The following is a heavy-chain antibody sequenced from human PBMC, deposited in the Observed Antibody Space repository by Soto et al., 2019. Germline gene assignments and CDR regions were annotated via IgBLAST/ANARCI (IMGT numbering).Heavy chain of an antibody. Sequence: PSETLSLTCAVSGGSISSTHSWSWVRQSPGKGLECIGEIYQNGITYYNPSLKSRVTISIDKPKNQFSLNLISVTAADTAVYFCARAVALPGLFYFDFWGQGMLVTVSS. J-gene: IGHJ4*02. V-gene: IGHV4-4*02. CDR1: GGSISSTHS. D-gene: IGHD2-21*02. CDR2: IYQNGIT. CDR3: ARAVALPGLFYFDF.